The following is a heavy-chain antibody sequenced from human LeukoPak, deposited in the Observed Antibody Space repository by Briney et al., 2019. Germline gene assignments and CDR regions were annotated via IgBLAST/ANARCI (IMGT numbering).Heavy chain of an antibody. J-gene: IGHJ4*02. V-gene: IGHV4-39*01. CDR3: ARHAPYGSGSYYRSCYFDY. Sequence: SETLSLTCTVSGGSISSSSYYRGWIRQPPGRGLEWIGSIYYFGSTYYNPSLKSRVTISVDTSNNQFSLKLSSVTAADTAVYYCARHAPYGSGSYYRSCYFDYWGQGTLVTVSS. D-gene: IGHD3-10*01. CDR2: IYYFGST. CDR1: GGSISSSSYY.